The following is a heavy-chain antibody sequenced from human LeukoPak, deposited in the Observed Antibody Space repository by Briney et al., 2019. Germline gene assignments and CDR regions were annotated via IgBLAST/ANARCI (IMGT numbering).Heavy chain of an antibody. Sequence: PGGSLRLSCAASGFTFSSYAMSWVRQAPGKGLEWVSAISGSGGSTYYADSVKGRFTISRDNSKNTLYLQMNSLRAEDTAVYYCAKGKYTMVRGVTIFDYWGQGTLVTVSS. D-gene: IGHD3-10*01. CDR1: GFTFSSYA. J-gene: IGHJ4*02. CDR2: ISGSGGST. V-gene: IGHV3-23*01. CDR3: AKGKYTMVRGVTIFDY.